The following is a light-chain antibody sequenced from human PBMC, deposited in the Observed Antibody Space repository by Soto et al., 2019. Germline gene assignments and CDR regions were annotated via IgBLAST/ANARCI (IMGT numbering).Light chain of an antibody. CDR2: GAS. CDR3: QQSFTIPYT. J-gene: IGKJ2*01. V-gene: IGKV1-39*01. Sequence: DIQMTQSPSSLSASVGDRVTITCRASQSVRTYLNWYQRKPGKAPKVLIYGASALQSGVPSRFSGSGSGTDFALTVSSLQPEDFATYYCQQSFTIPYTFGQGTKLEIK. CDR1: QSVRTY.